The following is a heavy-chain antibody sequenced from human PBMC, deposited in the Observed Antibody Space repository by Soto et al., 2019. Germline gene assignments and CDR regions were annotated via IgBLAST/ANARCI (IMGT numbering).Heavy chain of an antibody. D-gene: IGHD2-2*01. J-gene: IGHJ2*01. CDR2: ITGGGGST. CDR3: AKGTAATFWYFDL. Sequence: EVQLLESVGGLVQPGGSLRLSCAASGFTFSSYAMSWVRQAPGKGLEWVSAITGGGGSTYYADSVRGRFTISRDNSKSTLYLQMNSLRAEDTAVYYCAKGTAATFWYFDLWGRGTLVTVSS. V-gene: IGHV3-23*01. CDR1: GFTFSSYA.